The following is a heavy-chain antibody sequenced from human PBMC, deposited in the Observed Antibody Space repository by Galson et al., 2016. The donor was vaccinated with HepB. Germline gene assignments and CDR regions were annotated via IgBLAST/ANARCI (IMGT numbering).Heavy chain of an antibody. J-gene: IGHJ3*01. CDR3: AKDPPVTADPNDAFDV. D-gene: IGHD4-17*01. CDR1: GFTFTSYP. V-gene: IGHV3-64D*06. CDR2: ISNNGGRI. Sequence: SLRLSCAASGFTFTSYPMHWVRQAPGKGLEYISDISNNGGRIYYADSVKGRFTISRDNSNNTLYLQMHSLRSEDTAVYYCAKDPPVTADPNDAFDVWGQGTKVTVSS.